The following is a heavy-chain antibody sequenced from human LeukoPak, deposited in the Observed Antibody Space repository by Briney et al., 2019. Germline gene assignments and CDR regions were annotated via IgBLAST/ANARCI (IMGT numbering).Heavy chain of an antibody. CDR1: GGTFSSYA. D-gene: IGHD6-19*01. V-gene: IGHV1-69*05. CDR2: IFPIFGTA. J-gene: IGHJ5*02. CDR3: ARERPQSSSGWYNWFDP. Sequence: SVTVSCKASGGTFSSYAISWVRQAPGQGREWMGGIFPIFGTANYAQKFQGRVTITTDESTSTAYMELSSLRSEDTAVYYCARERPQSSSGWYNWFDPWGQGTLVTVSS.